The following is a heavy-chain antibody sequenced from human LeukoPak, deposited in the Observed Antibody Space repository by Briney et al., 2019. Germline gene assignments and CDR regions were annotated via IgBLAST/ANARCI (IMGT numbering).Heavy chain of an antibody. CDR2: IYYSGST. Sequence: SETLSLTCTVSGGSISSSSYYWGWIRQPPGKGLEWIGSIYYSGSTYYNPSLKSRVTISVDTSKNQFSLKLSSVTAADTAVYYCARHAYYYDSSGPTFDYWGQGTLVTVSS. CDR1: GGSISSSSYY. J-gene: IGHJ4*02. CDR3: ARHAYYYDSSGPTFDY. V-gene: IGHV4-39*01. D-gene: IGHD3-22*01.